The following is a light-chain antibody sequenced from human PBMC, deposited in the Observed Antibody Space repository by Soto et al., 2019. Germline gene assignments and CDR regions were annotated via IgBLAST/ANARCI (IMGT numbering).Light chain of an antibody. J-gene: IGLJ1*01. CDR2: YDS. CDR3: QVWDSSSDPYV. CDR1: NIGSKS. Sequence: SYELTQPPSVSVAPGETARITCGGSNIGSKSVHWYQQKPGQAPVLVIYYDSDRPSGIPERFSGSNSGNTATLTISRVEAGDEADYYCQVWDSSSDPYVFGTGTKLTVL. V-gene: IGLV3-21*04.